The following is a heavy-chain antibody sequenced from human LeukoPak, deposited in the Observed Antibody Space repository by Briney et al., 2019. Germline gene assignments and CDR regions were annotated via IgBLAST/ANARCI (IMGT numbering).Heavy chain of an antibody. CDR1: GFTFSNHG. V-gene: IGHV3-21*01. CDR3: ARDRLAATVTTPLKLGYNWFDP. CDR2: ISSSSSYI. Sequence: GGSLRLSCAASGFTFSNHGMNWVRQAPGKGLEWVSSISSSSSYIYYADSVKGRFTISRDNAKNSLYLQMNSLRAEDTAVYYCARDRLAATVTTPLKLGYNWFDPWGQGTLVTVSS. D-gene: IGHD4-17*01. J-gene: IGHJ5*02.